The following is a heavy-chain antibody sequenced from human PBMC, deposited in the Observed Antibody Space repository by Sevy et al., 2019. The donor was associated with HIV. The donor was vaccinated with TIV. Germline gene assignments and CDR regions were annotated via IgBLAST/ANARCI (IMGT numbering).Heavy chain of an antibody. CDR3: ARDEGDYGDKSYYYGMDV. CDR2: IHYTGNT. Sequence: SETLSLTCSVSGGSIISGDYYLSWVRQPPGRGLEWIGYIHYTGNTEYNPSLESRVTISVDTSKNQFSLKLTSVTAADTAVYYCARDEGDYGDKSYYYGMDVWGRGTTVTVSS. V-gene: IGHV4-30-4*01. D-gene: IGHD4-17*01. CDR1: GGSIISGDYY. J-gene: IGHJ6*02.